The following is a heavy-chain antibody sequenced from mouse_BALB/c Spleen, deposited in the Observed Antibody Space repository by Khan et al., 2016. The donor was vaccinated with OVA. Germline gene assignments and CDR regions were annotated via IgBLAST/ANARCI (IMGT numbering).Heavy chain of an antibody. V-gene: IGHV14-3*02. CDR1: GFNIKDTY. D-gene: IGHD2-10*01. CDR3: TRGAYNGLFAY. CDR2: IDPANGNV. Sequence: VQLQQPGAEFVKPGASVKLSCTASGFNIKDTYMHWINQRPQQGLVWIGRIDPANGNVRYDPTFQDKATIAADASSNTVYLQLSSLTSADTAVYYCTRGAYNGLFAYWGQGTLVTVSA. J-gene: IGHJ3*01.